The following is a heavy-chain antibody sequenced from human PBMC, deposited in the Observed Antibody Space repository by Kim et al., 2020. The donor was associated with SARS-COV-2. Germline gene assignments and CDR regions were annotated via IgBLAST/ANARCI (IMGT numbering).Heavy chain of an antibody. V-gene: IGHV3-48*02. CDR3: ARDYDILTGYYNVDAFDI. CDR2: ISSSSSTI. J-gene: IGHJ3*02. D-gene: IGHD3-9*01. Sequence: GGSLRLSCAASGFTFSSYSMNWVRQAPGKGLEWVSYISSSSSTIYYADSVKGRFTISRDNAKNSLYLQMNSLRDEDTAVYYCARDYDILTGYYNVDAFDIWGQGTMVTVSS. CDR1: GFTFSSYS.